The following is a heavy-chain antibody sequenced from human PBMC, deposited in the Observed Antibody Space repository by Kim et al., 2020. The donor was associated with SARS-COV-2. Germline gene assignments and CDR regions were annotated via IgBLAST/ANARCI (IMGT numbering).Heavy chain of an antibody. CDR1: GGSFSGYY. J-gene: IGHJ4*02. Sequence: SETLSLTCAVYGGSFSGYYWSWIRQPPGKGLGWIGEINHSGSTNYNPSLKSRVTISVDTSKNQFSLKLSSVTAADTAVYYCAGGGDTPQNPRAFAYWGQG. V-gene: IGHV4-34*01. CDR3: AGGGDTPQNPRAFAY. CDR2: INHSGST. D-gene: IGHD2-15*01.